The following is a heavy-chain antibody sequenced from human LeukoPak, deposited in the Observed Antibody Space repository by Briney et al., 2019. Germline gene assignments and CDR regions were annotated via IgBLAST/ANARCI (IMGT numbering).Heavy chain of an antibody. V-gene: IGHV4-34*01. CDR1: GGSFSGYY. CDR3: ARKPYAHIDP. D-gene: IGHD4-17*01. J-gene: IGHJ5*02. CDR2: INHSGST. Sequence: SETLSLTCAVYGGSFSGYYWSWIRQPPGKGLEWIGEINHSGSTNYNPSLKSRVTISVDTSKNQFSLKLSSVTAADTAVYYCARKPYAHIDPWGQGTLVTVSS.